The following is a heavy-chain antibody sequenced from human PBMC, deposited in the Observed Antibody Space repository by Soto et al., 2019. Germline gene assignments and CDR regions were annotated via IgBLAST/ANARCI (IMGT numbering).Heavy chain of an antibody. J-gene: IGHJ4*02. CDR2: IIPIFGTA. CDR3: ARDQEFLDWFYFDY. D-gene: IGHD3-3*01. Sequence: SVKDSCKASGGTFSSYAISWVRQAPGQGLEWMGGIIPIFGTANYAQKFQGRVTITADESTSTAYMELSSLRSEDTAVYYCARDQEFLDWFYFDYWGQGTLVTVSS. V-gene: IGHV1-69*13. CDR1: GGTFSSYA.